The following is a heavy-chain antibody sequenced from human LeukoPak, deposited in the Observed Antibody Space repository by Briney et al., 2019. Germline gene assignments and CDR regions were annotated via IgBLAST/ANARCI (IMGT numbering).Heavy chain of an antibody. V-gene: IGHV3-15*01. CDR1: DFNFNYVW. Sequence: GGSLRLSCAASDFNFNYVWMIWVRQAPGKGLEWVGRIKTKIDGETTDYAAPVKGRFTISRDDSKSTLYLQMNRLKTEDSAVYYCTTERNWELLRPYGMNIWGQGTTVTVSS. D-gene: IGHD1-26*01. J-gene: IGHJ6*02. CDR3: TTERNWELLRPYGMNI. CDR2: IKTKIDGETT.